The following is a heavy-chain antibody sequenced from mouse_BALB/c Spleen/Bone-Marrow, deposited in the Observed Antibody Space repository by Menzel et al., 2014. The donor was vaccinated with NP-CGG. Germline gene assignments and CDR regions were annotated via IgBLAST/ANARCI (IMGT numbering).Heavy chain of an antibody. V-gene: IGHV1S135*01. CDR2: IDPYYGGT. J-gene: IGHJ3*01. Sequence: VQLQQSGPELEKPGASVKISCKASGYSFTGYNMNWVKQSGGRSLEWIGNIDPYYGGTSYNQKFRGKATLTVDKSSSTAYMQLTSLTSEDSAVYYCARNHFGSNSLGYWGQGTLVTVSA. D-gene: IGHD1-1*01. CDR1: GYSFTGYN. CDR3: ARNHFGSNSLGY.